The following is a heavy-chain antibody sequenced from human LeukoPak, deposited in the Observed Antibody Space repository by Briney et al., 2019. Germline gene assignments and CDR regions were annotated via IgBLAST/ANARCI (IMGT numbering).Heavy chain of an antibody. J-gene: IGHJ4*02. CDR2: IYTSGST. CDR1: GGSISSGSYY. CDR3: ARGKVAAAWQDYFDY. Sequence: SETLSLTCTVSGGSISSGSYYWSWIRQPAGKGLEWIGRIYTSGSTNYNPSLKSRVTISVDTSKNQFSLKLSSVTAADTAVYYCARGKVAAAWQDYFDYWGQGTLVTVSS. V-gene: IGHV4-61*02. D-gene: IGHD6-13*01.